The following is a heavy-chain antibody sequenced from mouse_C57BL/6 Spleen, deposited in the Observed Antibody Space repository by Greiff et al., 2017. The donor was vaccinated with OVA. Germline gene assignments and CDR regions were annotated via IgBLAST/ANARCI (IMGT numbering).Heavy chain of an antibody. CDR2: INPSNGGT. D-gene: IGHD1-1*01. CDR3: ARTNGSRVWYFDV. J-gene: IGHJ1*03. V-gene: IGHV1-53*01. CDR1: GYTFTSYW. Sequence: QVQLQQPGTELVKPGASVKLSCKASGYTFTSYWMHWVKQRPGQGLEWIGNINPSNGGTNYNEKFKSKATLTVDKSSSTAYMQLSSLTSEDSAVYDCARTNGSRVWYFDVWGTGTTVTVSS.